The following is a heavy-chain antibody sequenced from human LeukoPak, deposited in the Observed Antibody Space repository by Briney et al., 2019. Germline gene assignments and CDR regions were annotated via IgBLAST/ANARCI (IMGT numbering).Heavy chain of an antibody. CDR2: INHSGST. V-gene: IGHV4-34*01. CDR1: GGSFSGYY. Sequence: SETLSLTCAVYGGSFSGYYWSWIRQPPGKGLEWIGEINHSGSTNYNPSLKSRVTISVDTSKNQFSLKLSSVTAADTAVYYCARGFCPPLPDSSGYYYWCSRNWFDPWGQGTLVTVSS. CDR3: ARGFCPPLPDSSGYYYWCSRNWFDP. J-gene: IGHJ5*02. D-gene: IGHD3-22*01.